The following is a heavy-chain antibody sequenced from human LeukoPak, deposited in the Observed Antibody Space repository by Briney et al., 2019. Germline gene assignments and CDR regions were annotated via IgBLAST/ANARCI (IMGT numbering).Heavy chain of an antibody. J-gene: IGHJ6*02. CDR1: GFTFSSYA. D-gene: IGHD3-9*01. CDR3: ARDGIRGSDWYFYYYGMDV. CDR2: ISYNGTNK. Sequence: GGSLRLSCAASGFTFSSYALHWVRQAPGKGLEWVAVISYNGTNKYYADSVKGRFTISRDNSKNTLYLQMNSLRAEDTAVYYCARDGIRGSDWYFYYYGMDVWGQGTTVTVSS. V-gene: IGHV3-30-3*01.